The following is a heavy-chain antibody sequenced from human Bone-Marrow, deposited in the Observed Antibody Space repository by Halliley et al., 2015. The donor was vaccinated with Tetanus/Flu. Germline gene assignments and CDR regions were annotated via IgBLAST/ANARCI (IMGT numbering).Heavy chain of an antibody. J-gene: IGHJ4*02. V-gene: IGHV3-7*03. Sequence: SLRLSCAASGFTFSRYWMTWVRQAPGKGLEWVANIKKDGTEKYYVDSVKGRFTISRDNANNTLYLHMSSLRAEDTAIYYCARDPTNDNWGRGTLVTGSS. CDR2: IKKDGTEK. CDR1: GFTFSRYW. CDR3: ARDPTNDN.